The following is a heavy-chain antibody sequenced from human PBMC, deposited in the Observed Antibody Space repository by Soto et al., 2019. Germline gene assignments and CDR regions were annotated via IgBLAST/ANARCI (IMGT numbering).Heavy chain of an antibody. CDR1: GFTFSNHY. J-gene: IGHJ4*01. V-gene: IGHV3-53*02. CDR3: ATYVSVHY. D-gene: IGHD3-10*02. CDR2: IYRGGST. Sequence: EVQLVETGGGLIQPGGSLRLSCAASGFTFSNHYMGWVRQAPGKGLEWVSLIYRGGSTYYADSVKGRFTISRDNSKNMLYLQMNSVRAEATAVYYWATYVSVHYWGHGTLVTVPS.